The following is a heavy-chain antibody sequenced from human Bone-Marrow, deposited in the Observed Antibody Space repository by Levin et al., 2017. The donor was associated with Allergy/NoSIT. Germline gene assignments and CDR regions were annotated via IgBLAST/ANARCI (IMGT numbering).Heavy chain of an antibody. CDR2: ISYSGST. CDR1: GGSISSTYF. D-gene: IGHD3-9*01. V-gene: IGHV4-39*07. Sequence: SSETLSLTCTVSGGSISSTYFWGWIRQPPGKGLEWIGSISYSGSTYYNPSLKSRVTISLDTSKNQFSLKLTSVTAADTAIYYCARVAGYYFHYFDYWGQGTLVTVSS. CDR3: ARVAGYYFHYFDY. J-gene: IGHJ4*02.